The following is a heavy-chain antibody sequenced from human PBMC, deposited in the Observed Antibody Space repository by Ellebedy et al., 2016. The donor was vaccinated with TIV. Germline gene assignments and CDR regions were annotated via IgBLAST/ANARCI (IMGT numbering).Heavy chain of an antibody. D-gene: IGHD3-9*01. V-gene: IGHV3-15*07. CDR1: GFTFRNAW. J-gene: IGHJ4*02. CDR3: ATGRDWFKY. Sequence: GESLKISCAASGFTFRNAWMNWARQAPGKGLEWVGRIKSKGDGGTTDYAAPVKGRFTISRDDSKNTLFLEMNSLKIEDTAMFYCATGRDWFKYWGQGALVTVSS. CDR2: IKSKGDGGTT.